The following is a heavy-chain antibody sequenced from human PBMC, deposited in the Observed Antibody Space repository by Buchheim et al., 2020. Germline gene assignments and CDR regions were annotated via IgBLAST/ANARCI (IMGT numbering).Heavy chain of an antibody. CDR1: GYTFVSFD. D-gene: IGHD6-13*01. CDR3: ANGYLDY. J-gene: IGHJ4*02. CDR2: MNPNSGNT. Sequence: QVQLVQSGAEVKKPGASVKVSCKASGYTFVSFDIHWVRQASGQGLEWLGLMNPNSGNTGYAQKFQGRVTMTRDTSVSTAYMELSSLTSDDTAVYYCANGYLDYWGQGTL. V-gene: IGHV1-8*01.